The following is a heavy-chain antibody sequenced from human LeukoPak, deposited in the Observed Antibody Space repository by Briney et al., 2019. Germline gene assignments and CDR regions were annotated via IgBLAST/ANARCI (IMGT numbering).Heavy chain of an antibody. Sequence: ASVKVSCKASGYTFTGYYIHWVRQAPGQGLEWMGWINPNSGGTNYAQRFQGRVTMTRDTSISTAYMELSRLRSDDTAVYYCARALYYYMDVWGKGTTVTVSS. CDR3: ARALYYYMDV. V-gene: IGHV1-2*02. CDR1: GYTFTGYY. CDR2: INPNSGGT. J-gene: IGHJ6*03.